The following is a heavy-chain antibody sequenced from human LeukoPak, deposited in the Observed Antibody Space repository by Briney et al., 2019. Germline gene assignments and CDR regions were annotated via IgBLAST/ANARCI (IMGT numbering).Heavy chain of an antibody. CDR1: GFTFSSYA. J-gene: IGHJ4*02. V-gene: IGHV3-30-3*01. CDR2: ISYDGSNK. CDR3: AREEIFRVAVAGNWVDY. D-gene: IGHD6-19*01. Sequence: PGGSLRLSCAASGFTFSSYAMHWVRQAPGKGLECVAVISYDGSNKYYADSVKGRFTISRDNSKNTLYLQMNSLRAEDTAVYYCAREEIFRVAVAGNWVDYWGQGTLVTVSS.